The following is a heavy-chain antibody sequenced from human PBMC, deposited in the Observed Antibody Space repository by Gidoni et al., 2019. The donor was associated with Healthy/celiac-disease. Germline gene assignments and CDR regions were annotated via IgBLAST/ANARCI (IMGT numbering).Heavy chain of an antibody. CDR2: IYYSGST. CDR1: GGSISSSSYY. J-gene: IGHJ4*02. Sequence: QLQLQESGPGLVKPSETLSLTCTVSGGSISSSSYYLGWIRQPPGKGLEWIGSIYYSGSTYYNPSLKSRVTISVVTSKNQFSLKLSAVTAADTAVYYCARCCSGGSCYKRRDYWGQGTLVTVSS. CDR3: ARCCSGGSCYKRRDY. D-gene: IGHD2-15*01. V-gene: IGHV4-39*01.